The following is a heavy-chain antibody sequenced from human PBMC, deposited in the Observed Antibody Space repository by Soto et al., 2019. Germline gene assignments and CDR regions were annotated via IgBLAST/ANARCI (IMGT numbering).Heavy chain of an antibody. CDR1: GFTLSSYE. D-gene: IGHD3-22*01. V-gene: IGHV3-48*03. J-gene: IGHJ6*02. Sequence: GGSLRLSCTASGFTLSSYEMNWVRQAPGKGLEWLSYISSSGSTIYHADSVKGRFTISRDNAKNSLYLQMNSLRAEDTAVYYCARDEPYYDTSGYYLTTYYYGMDVWGPGTTVTVS. CDR3: ARDEPYYDTSGYYLTTYYYGMDV. CDR2: ISSSGSTI.